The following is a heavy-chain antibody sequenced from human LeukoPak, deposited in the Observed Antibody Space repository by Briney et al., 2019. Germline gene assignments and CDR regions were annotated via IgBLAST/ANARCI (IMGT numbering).Heavy chain of an antibody. CDR2: ISYDGSNK. V-gene: IGHV3-30*18. Sequence: AGRSLRLSCAASGFTFSSYGMHWVRQAPGKGLEWVAVISYDGSNKYYADSVKGQSTISRDNSKNTLYLQMNSLRAEDTAVYYCAKDPGSGGWYLRYWGQGTLVTVSS. CDR3: AKDPGSGGWYLRY. J-gene: IGHJ4*02. D-gene: IGHD6-19*01. CDR1: GFTFSSYG.